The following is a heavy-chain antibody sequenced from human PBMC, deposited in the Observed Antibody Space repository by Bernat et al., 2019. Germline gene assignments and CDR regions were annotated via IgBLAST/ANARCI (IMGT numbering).Heavy chain of an antibody. CDR1: GFTFSSYS. CDR2: ISSSSYI. V-gene: IGHV3-21*01. Sequence: EVQLVESGGGLVKPGGSLRLSCAASGFTFSSYSMNWVRQAPGKGLEWVSSISSSSYIYYADSVKGRFTISRDNAKNSLYLQMNSLRAEDTAVYYCASGSSSGIFDYWGQGTLVTVSS. D-gene: IGHD6-6*01. CDR3: ASGSSSGIFDY. J-gene: IGHJ4*02.